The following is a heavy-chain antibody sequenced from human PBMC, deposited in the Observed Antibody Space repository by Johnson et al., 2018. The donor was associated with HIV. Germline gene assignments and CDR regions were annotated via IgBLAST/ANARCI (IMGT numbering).Heavy chain of an antibody. CDR2: IYSGENT. J-gene: IGHJ3*01. CDR3: AKSQDRSAHDYDFDL. V-gene: IGHV3-53*01. D-gene: IGHD3-22*01. Sequence: VQLVESGGGLIQPGGSLRLSCAASGFTVSSNYMSWVRQAPGKGLEWVSLIYSGENTKYADSVKGRFTISRDSSKNTLFLQLNSLRAEDTAVYYCAKSQDRSAHDYDFDLWGQGTVVTVSS. CDR1: GFTVSSNY.